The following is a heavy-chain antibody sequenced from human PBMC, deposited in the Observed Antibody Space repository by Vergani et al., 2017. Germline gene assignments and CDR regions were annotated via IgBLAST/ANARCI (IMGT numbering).Heavy chain of an antibody. V-gene: IGHV3-23*01. J-gene: IGHJ6*02. CDR3: AKRGIQLWLGYYYGMDV. D-gene: IGHD5-18*01. Sequence: EVQLLESGGGLVQPGGSLRLSCAASGFTFSSYAMSWVRQDPGWGLEWVSAISGRGGNTYYADPVKGRFTISRDNSKNTLYLQMNSLRAEDTAVYYCAKRGIQLWLGYYYGMDVWGQGTTVTVSS. CDR1: GFTFSSYA. CDR2: ISGRGGNT.